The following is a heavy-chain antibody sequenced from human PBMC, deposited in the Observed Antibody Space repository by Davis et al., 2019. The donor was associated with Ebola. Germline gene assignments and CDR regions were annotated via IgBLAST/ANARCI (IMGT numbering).Heavy chain of an antibody. D-gene: IGHD3-3*01. CDR1: GISFSNYG. V-gene: IGHV3-30*18. CDR2: ISPDGSDK. Sequence: PGGSLRLSCAASGISFSNYGMFWVRQAPGKVMEWVAVISPDGSDKNYADSGKGRFTISRDNSKNTLYLQMNSLRAEDTAVYYCAKDLGTIFGAVPLGGYWGQGTLVTVSS. J-gene: IGHJ4*02. CDR3: AKDLGTIFGAVPLGGY.